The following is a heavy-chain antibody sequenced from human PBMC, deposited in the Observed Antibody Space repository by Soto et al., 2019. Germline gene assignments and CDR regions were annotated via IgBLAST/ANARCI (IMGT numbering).Heavy chain of an antibody. J-gene: IGHJ6*02. CDR3: AKTYYDFWSGYYIRYYYYYGMDV. D-gene: IGHD3-3*01. CDR2: INSDRSST. CDR1: GFTFSSYW. Sequence: EVQLVESGGGLVQPGGSLRLSCAASGFTFSSYWMHWVRQAPGKGLVWVSRINSDRSSTSYADSVKGRFTISRDNAKNTLYLQMNSLRAEDTAVYYCAKTYYDFWSGYYIRYYYYYGMDVWGQGTTVTVSS. V-gene: IGHV3-74*01.